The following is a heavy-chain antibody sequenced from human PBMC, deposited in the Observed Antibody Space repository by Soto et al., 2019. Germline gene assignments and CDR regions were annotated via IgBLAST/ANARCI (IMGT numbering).Heavy chain of an antibody. CDR3: AKITDYDFWSGYSGLYYYGMDV. CDR1: GFTFSSYA. D-gene: IGHD3-3*01. CDR2: ISGSGGST. V-gene: IGHV3-23*01. J-gene: IGHJ6*02. Sequence: GGSLRLSCAASGFTFSSYAMSWVRQAPGKGLEWVSAISGSGGSTYYADSVRGRFTISRDNSKNTLYLQMNSLRAEDTAVYYCAKITDYDFWSGYSGLYYYGMDVWGQGTTVTVSS.